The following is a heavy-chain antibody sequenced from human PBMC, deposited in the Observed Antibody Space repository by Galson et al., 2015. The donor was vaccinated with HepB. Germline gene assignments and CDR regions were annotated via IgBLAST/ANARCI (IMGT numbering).Heavy chain of an antibody. Sequence: SETLSLTCGVSGGSISSNNWWSWVRQPPGKGLEWIGEIYHSGSTNYNPSLKSRVTISVDKSKNQFSLQLNSVTAADTAVYYCARASSYSSSYYDYWGQGTLVTVSS. CDR1: GGSISSNNW. D-gene: IGHD6-13*01. CDR3: ARASSYSSSYYDY. V-gene: IGHV4-4*02. CDR2: IYHSGST. J-gene: IGHJ4*02.